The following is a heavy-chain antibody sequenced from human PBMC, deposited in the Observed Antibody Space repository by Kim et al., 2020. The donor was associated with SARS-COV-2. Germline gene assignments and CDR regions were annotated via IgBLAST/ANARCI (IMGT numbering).Heavy chain of an antibody. CDR2: IIPIFGTA. V-gene: IGHV1-69*13. Sequence: SVKVSCKASGGTFSSYAISWVRQPPGQGLEWMGGIIPIFGTANYAQKFQGRVTITADESTSTAYMELSSLRSEDTAVYYCATPGGYSGYDLQFDYWGQGTLVTVSS. CDR1: GGTFSSYA. J-gene: IGHJ4*02. CDR3: ATPGGYSGYDLQFDY. D-gene: IGHD5-12*01.